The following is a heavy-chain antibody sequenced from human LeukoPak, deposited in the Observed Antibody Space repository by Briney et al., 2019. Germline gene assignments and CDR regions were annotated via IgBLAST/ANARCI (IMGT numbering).Heavy chain of an antibody. D-gene: IGHD4-17*01. CDR3: ARGYGATPPYYYYYGMDV. J-gene: IGHJ6*02. Sequence: ASVKVSCKASGGTFSSYAISWVRQAPGQGLEWMGGNIPIFGTANYAQKFQGRVTITADESTSTAYMELSSLRSEDTAVYYCARGYGATPPYYYYYGMDVWGQGTTVTVSS. CDR2: NIPIFGTA. V-gene: IGHV1-69*01. CDR1: GGTFSSYA.